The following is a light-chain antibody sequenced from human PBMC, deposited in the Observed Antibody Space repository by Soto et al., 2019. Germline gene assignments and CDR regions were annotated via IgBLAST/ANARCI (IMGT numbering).Light chain of an antibody. V-gene: IGKV1-5*03. CDR3: QHYNSYSEA. CDR1: QTISSW. CDR2: KAS. J-gene: IGKJ1*01. Sequence: DIQMTQSPSILSASVGYRVTITCRASQTISSWLAWYQQKPGKAPKLLIYKASTLKSGVPSRFSGSGSGTEFTLTISSLQPDDFATYYCQHYNSYSEAFGHGTKVDIK.